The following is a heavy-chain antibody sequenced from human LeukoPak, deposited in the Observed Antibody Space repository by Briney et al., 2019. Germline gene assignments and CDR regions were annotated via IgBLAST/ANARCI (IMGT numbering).Heavy chain of an antibody. V-gene: IGHV7-4-1*02. CDR3: ARGSRIAAHRYFQH. J-gene: IGHJ1*01. Sequence: ASVKVSCKASGYTFTSYAMNWVRQAPGQGLEWMGWINTNTGNPTYAQGFTGRFVFSLDTSVSTAYLQISSLKAEDTAVYYCARGSRIAAHRYFQHWGLGTLVTVSS. D-gene: IGHD6-6*01. CDR2: INTNTGNP. CDR1: GYTFTSYA.